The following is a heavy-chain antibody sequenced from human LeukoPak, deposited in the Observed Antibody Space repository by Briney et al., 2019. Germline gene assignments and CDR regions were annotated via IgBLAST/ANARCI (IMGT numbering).Heavy chain of an antibody. J-gene: IGHJ4*02. D-gene: IGHD6-19*01. Sequence: ASVKVSCKASGYTFTGYYMHWVRQAPGQGLEWMGWINPNSGGTNYAQKFQGRVTMTRDTSISTAYMELSRLRSDDTAVYYCARVAWAVAAPIDYWGQGTLVTVSS. V-gene: IGHV1-2*02. CDR2: INPNSGGT. CDR1: GYTFTGYY. CDR3: ARVAWAVAAPIDY.